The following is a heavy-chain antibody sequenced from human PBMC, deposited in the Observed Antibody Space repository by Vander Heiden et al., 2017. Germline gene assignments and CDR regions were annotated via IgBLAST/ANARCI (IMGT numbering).Heavy chain of an antibody. J-gene: IGHJ3*02. V-gene: IGHV3-15*07. D-gene: IGHD1-26*01. Sequence: EVQLVESGGGLVKTGGSLRLSCAVPGFPFTNAGMNWVRQAPGKGLEWVGRIKSKAEGGATDYAAPVKGRFTISRDDSENTVYLQMNSLKSEDTAVYYCTTGGSYSAFDIWGQGTMVTVSS. CDR3: TTGGSYSAFDI. CDR1: GFPFTNAG. CDR2: IKSKAEGGAT.